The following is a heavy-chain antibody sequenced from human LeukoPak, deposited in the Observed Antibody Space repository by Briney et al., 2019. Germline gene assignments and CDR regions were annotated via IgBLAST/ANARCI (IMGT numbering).Heavy chain of an antibody. D-gene: IGHD3-22*01. V-gene: IGHV3-21*01. CDR2: ISSSSSYI. CDR3: ARDATPYYYDSSGFDY. Sequence: GGSLRLSCAASGFTFSSYSMNWVRQAPGKGLEWVSSISSSSSYIYYADSVKGRFTISRDNAKNSLYLQMNSLRAEDTAVYYCARDATPYYYDSSGFDYWGQGTPVTVSS. J-gene: IGHJ4*02. CDR1: GFTFSSYS.